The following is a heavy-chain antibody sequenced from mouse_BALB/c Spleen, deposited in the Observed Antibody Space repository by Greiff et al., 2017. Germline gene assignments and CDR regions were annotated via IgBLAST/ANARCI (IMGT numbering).Heavy chain of an antibody. V-gene: IGHV14-3*02. CDR1: GFNIKDTY. D-gene: IGHD1-1*01. Sequence: VQLQQSGAELVKPGASVKLSCTASGFNIKDTYMHWVKQRPEQGLEWIGRIDPANGNTKYDPKFQGKATITADTSSNTAYLQLSSLTSEDTAVYDSATVVATDYVAMDYWGQGTSVTVSS. CDR2: IDPANGNT. CDR3: ATVVATDYVAMDY. J-gene: IGHJ4*01.